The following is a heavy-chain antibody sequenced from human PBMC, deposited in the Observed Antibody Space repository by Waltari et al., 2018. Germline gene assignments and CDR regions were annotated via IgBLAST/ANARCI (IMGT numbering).Heavy chain of an antibody. CDR3: ARDNHCSGGSCYSEFDP. CDR2: INPNSGGT. CDR1: GYTFTGYY. J-gene: IGHJ5*02. Sequence: QVQLVQSGAEVKKPGASVKVSCKASGYTFTGYYMHWERQAPGQGLEWMGWINPNSGGTNYAQKFQGRVTMTRDTSISTAYMELSRLRSDDTAVYYCARDNHCSGGSCYSEFDPWGQGTLVTVSS. V-gene: IGHV1-2*02. D-gene: IGHD2-15*01.